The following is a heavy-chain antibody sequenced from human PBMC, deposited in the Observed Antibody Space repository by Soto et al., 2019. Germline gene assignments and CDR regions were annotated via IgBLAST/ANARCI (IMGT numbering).Heavy chain of an antibody. CDR2: IIPIFGTA. V-gene: IGHV1-69*06. CDR3: VREVLDDSSGYYLGDAFDI. CDR1: GGTFSSYA. Sequence: QVQLVQSGAEVKKPGSSVKVSCKASGGTFSSYAISWVRQAPGQGLEWMGGIIPIFGTANYAQKFQGRVTITADKSTSTAYMELSSLRSEDTAVYYCVREVLDDSSGYYLGDAFDIWGQGTMVTVSS. J-gene: IGHJ3*02. D-gene: IGHD3-22*01.